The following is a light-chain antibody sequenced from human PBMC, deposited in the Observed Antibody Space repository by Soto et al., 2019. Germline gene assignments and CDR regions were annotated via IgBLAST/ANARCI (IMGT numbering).Light chain of an antibody. CDR3: QQRSNWPWT. CDR1: QSVNTN. V-gene: IGKV3-11*01. CDR2: GAS. Sequence: EIVMTQSPATLSVSPGERATLSCRASQSVNTNLAWYQQKPGQAPRLLIYGASTRATGIPARFSGSGSGTDYTLTITNLEPEDFAIYYCQQRSNWPWTFGQGTKVDIK. J-gene: IGKJ1*01.